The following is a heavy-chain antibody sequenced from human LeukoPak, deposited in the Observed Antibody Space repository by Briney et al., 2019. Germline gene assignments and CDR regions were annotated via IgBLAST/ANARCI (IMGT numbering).Heavy chain of an antibody. D-gene: IGHD2-21*01. V-gene: IGHV1-24*01. Sequence: GASVKVSCKVSGYTLTELSMHWVRQAPGRGLEWMGGFDPEDGETIYAQKFQGRVTMTEDTSTDTAYMELSSLRSEDTAVYYCATEDSWRTSLDYWGQGTLVTVSS. CDR2: FDPEDGET. CDR1: GYTLTELS. CDR3: ATEDSWRTSLDY. J-gene: IGHJ4*02.